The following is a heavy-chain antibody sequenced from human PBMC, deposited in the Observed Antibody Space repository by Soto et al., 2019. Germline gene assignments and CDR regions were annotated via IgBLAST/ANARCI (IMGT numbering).Heavy chain of an antibody. V-gene: IGHV1-69*01. D-gene: IGHD3-22*01. CDR3: ARTYYYDSSGYYYYYGMDV. J-gene: IGHJ6*02. CDR2: IIPIFGTA. CDR1: GGTFSSYA. Sequence: QVQLVQSGAEVKKPGSSVKVSCKASGGTFSSYAISWVRQAPGQGLEWMGGIIPIFGTANYAQKFQGRVTITADESTSTAYMELSNLRSEDTAVYYCARTYYYDSSGYYYYYGMDVWGQGTTVTVSS.